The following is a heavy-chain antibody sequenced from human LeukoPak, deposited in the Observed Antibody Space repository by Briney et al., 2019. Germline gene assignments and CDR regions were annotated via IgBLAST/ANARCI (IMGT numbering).Heavy chain of an antibody. J-gene: IGHJ4*02. CDR2: INPGGGST. CDR1: GYTFTSYY. D-gene: IGHD2-2*01. CDR3: ARDYCSTTSCYSKARFDY. Sequence: GASVKVSCKASGYTFTSYYMHWVRQAPGQGLEWMGIINPGGGSTSYAQKFQGRVTMTRDTSTSTVYMELSSLRSEDTAVYYCARDYCSTTSCYSKARFDYWGQGTLVTVSS. V-gene: IGHV1-46*01.